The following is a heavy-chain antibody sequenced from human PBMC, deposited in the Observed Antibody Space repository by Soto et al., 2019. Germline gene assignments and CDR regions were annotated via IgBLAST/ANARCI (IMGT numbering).Heavy chain of an antibody. Sequence: ASVKVSCKASGYTFTGYYMHWVRQAPGQGLEWMGWINPNSGGTNYAQKFQGWVTMTRDTSISTAYMELSRLRSDDTAVYYCARGVRRYYDSSGYYFFDYWGQGTQVTV. CDR2: INPNSGGT. J-gene: IGHJ4*02. CDR3: ARGVRRYYDSSGYYFFDY. CDR1: GYTFTGYY. V-gene: IGHV1-2*04. D-gene: IGHD3-22*01.